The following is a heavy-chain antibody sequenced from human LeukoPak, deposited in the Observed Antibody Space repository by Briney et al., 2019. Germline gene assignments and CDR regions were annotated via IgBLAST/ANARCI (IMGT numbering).Heavy chain of an antibody. CDR1: GFTFSSYG. CDR3: ARAELDYWYFDL. Sequence: RPGGSLRLSCAASGFTFSSYGMHWVRQAPGKGLEWVAVIWYDGSNKYYADSVKGRFTISRDNSKNTLYLQMNSLRAEDTAVYYCARAELDYWYFDLWGRGTLVTVSS. D-gene: IGHD1-1*01. J-gene: IGHJ2*01. V-gene: IGHV3-33*08. CDR2: IWYDGSNK.